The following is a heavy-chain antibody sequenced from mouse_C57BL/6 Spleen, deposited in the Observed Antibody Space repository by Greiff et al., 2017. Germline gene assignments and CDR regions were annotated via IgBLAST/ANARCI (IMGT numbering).Heavy chain of an antibody. Sequence: QVQLQQPGAELVKPGASVKMSCKASGYTFTSYWITWVKQRPGQGLEWIGDIYPGSGSTNYNEKFKSKATLTVDTSSSTAYMQLSSLTSADSAVYYCARDDGYYPSYAMDYWGQGTSVTVSS. CDR2: IYPGSGST. D-gene: IGHD2-3*01. J-gene: IGHJ4*01. CDR3: ARDDGYYPSYAMDY. CDR1: GYTFTSYW. V-gene: IGHV1-55*01.